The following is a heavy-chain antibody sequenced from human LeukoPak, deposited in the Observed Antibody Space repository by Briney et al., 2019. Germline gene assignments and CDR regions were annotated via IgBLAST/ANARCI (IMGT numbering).Heavy chain of an antibody. Sequence: GASVKVSCKASGGTFSSYAISWVRQAPGQGLEWMGRIIPILGIASYAQKFQGRVTITADKSTSTAYMELSSLRSEDTAVYYCARDGRENYYDSSGDYWGQGTLVTVSS. CDR1: GGTFSSYA. CDR2: IIPILGIA. J-gene: IGHJ4*02. V-gene: IGHV1-69*04. CDR3: ARDGRENYYDSSGDY. D-gene: IGHD3-22*01.